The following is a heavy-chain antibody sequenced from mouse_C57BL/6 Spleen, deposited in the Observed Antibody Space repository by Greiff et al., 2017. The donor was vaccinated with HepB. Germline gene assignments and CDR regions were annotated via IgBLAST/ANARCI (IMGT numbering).Heavy chain of an antibody. V-gene: IGHV1-78*01. CDR3: AREGIYYGYEAWFAY. Sequence: VQLQQSDAELVKPGASVKISCKVSGYTFTDHTIHWMKQRPEQGLEWIGDIYPRDGSTKYNEKFKGKATLTADKSASTAYMQLNSLASEDSAVYFCAREGIYYGYEAWFAYWGQGTLVTVSA. CDR1: GYTFTDHT. J-gene: IGHJ3*01. D-gene: IGHD2-2*01. CDR2: IYPRDGST.